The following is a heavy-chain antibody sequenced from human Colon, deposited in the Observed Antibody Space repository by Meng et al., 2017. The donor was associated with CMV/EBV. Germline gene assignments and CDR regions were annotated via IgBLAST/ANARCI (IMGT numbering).Heavy chain of an antibody. CDR1: GYTFRSYA. V-gene: IGHV1-46*01. D-gene: IGHD1-26*01. J-gene: IGHJ4*02. CDR3: ARELGGTYYFDF. Sequence: QIQLVQSAPEVKKPGASVKVSCRASGYTFRSYAISWVRQAPGQGLEWMGRVDPGGGAKYTQKFQGRVTMTRDTSTSTVHMELNSLTFADTAVYYCARELGGTYYFDFWGQGTLVTVSS. CDR2: VDPGGGA.